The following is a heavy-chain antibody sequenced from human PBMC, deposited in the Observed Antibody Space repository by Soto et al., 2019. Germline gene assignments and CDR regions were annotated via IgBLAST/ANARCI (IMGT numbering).Heavy chain of an antibody. D-gene: IGHD2-15*01. CDR2: IYYSGST. CDR3: ARFRSCSGGSCYWGEDYYYFDY. CDR1: GGSISSYY. V-gene: IGHV4-59*01. Sequence: SETLSLTCTVSGGSISSYYWSWIRQPPGKGLEWIGYIYYSGSTNYNPSLKSRVTISVDTSKNQFSLKLSSVTAADTAVYYCARFRSCSGGSCYWGEDYYYFDYWGQGTLVTVSS. J-gene: IGHJ4*02.